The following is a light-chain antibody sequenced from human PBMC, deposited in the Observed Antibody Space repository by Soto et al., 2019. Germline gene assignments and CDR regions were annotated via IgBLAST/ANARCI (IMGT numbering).Light chain of an antibody. V-gene: IGLV2-11*01. CDR2: DVS. J-gene: IGLJ1*01. CDR3: CSYAGSPRDV. Sequence: QSALTQPRSVSGSPGQSVTIPCTGTSSDVGGYNYVSWYQQHPGKAPKVRIYDVSERPSGVPDRFSGSKSGNTASLTISGLQAEDEADYYCCSYAGSPRDVFGTGTKLTVL. CDR1: SSDVGGYNY.